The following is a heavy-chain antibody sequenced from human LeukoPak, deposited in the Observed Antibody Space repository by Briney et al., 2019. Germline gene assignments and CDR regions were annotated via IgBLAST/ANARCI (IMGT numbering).Heavy chain of an antibody. CDR3: ARDGGSGSYFGGGYFDY. CDR2: IYHSGST. Sequence: SGTLSLTCAVSGGSISSSNWWSWVRQPPGKGLEWIGEIYHSGSTNYNPSLKSRVTISVDTSKNQFSLKLSSVTAADTAVYYCARDGGSGSYFGGGYFDYWGQGTLVTVSS. J-gene: IGHJ4*02. CDR1: GGSISSSNW. V-gene: IGHV4-4*02. D-gene: IGHD3-10*01.